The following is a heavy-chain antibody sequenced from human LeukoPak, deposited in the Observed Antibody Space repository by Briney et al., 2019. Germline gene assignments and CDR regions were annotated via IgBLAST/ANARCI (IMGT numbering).Heavy chain of an antibody. V-gene: IGHV4-39*01. CDR1: GGSISSSSYY. CDR3: ARTGYYYGSGSYYN. J-gene: IGHJ4*02. CDR2: IYYSGST. Sequence: SETLSLTCTVSGGSISSSSYYWGWIRQPPGKGLEWIGSIYYSGSTYYNPSLKSRVTISVDTSKNQFSLKLSSVTAADTAVYYCARTGYYYGSGSYYNWGQGTLVTVSS. D-gene: IGHD3-10*01.